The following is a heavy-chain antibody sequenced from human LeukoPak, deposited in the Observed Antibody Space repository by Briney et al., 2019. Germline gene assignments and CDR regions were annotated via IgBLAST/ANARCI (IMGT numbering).Heavy chain of an antibody. J-gene: IGHJ4*02. CDR3: ARDWPLVLDY. CDR2: IKGDGSER. V-gene: IGHV3-7*03. Sequence: GGSVRLSCVTSGFTFGTYWMSWVRQAPGKGLEWVANIKGDGSERSYVDSVKGRFTISRDNAKNSLYLQMNSLRAEDTAVYYCARDWPLVLDYWGQGALATVSS. CDR1: GFTFGTYW.